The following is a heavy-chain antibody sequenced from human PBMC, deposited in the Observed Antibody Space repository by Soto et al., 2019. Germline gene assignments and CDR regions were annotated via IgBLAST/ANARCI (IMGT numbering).Heavy chain of an antibody. CDR3: ARDRNAAGSDY. CDR2: ISSGSTNI. Sequence: QVQLVESGGGLVKPGGSLRLSCAASGFTFSDFYMSWIRQAPGKGLEWISYISSGSTNIFYADSVKGRFTVSRDNAKNSVYLQMDRLRAEDTAVYYCARDRNAAGSDYWGQGTLVTGSS. D-gene: IGHD1-1*01. CDR1: GFTFSDFY. V-gene: IGHV3-11*01. J-gene: IGHJ4*02.